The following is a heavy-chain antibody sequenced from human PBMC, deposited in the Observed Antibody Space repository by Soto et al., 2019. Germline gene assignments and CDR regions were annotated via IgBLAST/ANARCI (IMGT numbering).Heavy chain of an antibody. J-gene: IGHJ6*03. Sequence: SETLSLTCTVSGGSISSGGYYWSWIRQHPGKGLEWIGYIYYSGSTYYNPSLKSRVTISVDTSKNQFSLKLSSVTAADTAVYYCARDHPQGYDFYMDVWGKGTTVTVSS. CDR3: ARDHPQGYDFYMDV. CDR1: GGSISSGGYY. D-gene: IGHD3-3*01. CDR2: IYYSGST. V-gene: IGHV4-31*03.